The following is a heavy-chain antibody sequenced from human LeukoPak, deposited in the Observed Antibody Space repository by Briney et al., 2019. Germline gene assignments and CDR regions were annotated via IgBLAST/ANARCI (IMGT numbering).Heavy chain of an antibody. CDR3: ATDAFSYPNT. D-gene: IGHD3-16*01. Sequence: TGGSLRLSCTGSGFSVSNFWMGWVRQAPGKGLEWVANINEDETGKYYVDSVKGRFTISRDNAKNSLFLQMNSVRVEDTAVYYSATDAFSYPNTWGQGTQVTVSS. V-gene: IGHV3-7*01. CDR2: INEDETGK. J-gene: IGHJ5*02. CDR1: GFSVSNFW.